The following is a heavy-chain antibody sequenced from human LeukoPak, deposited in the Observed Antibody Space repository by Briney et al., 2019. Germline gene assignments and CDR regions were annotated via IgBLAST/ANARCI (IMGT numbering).Heavy chain of an antibody. Sequence: ASVKVSCKASGYTFTSYAMHWVRQAPGQRLEWMGWINAGNGNTKYSQKFQGRVTITRDTSASTAYMELSSLRSEDTAVYYCERARITMVRGVIRNWFDPWGQGTLVTVSS. CDR3: ERARITMVRGVIRNWFDP. CDR1: GYTFTSYA. J-gene: IGHJ5*02. V-gene: IGHV1-3*01. CDR2: INAGNGNT. D-gene: IGHD3-10*01.